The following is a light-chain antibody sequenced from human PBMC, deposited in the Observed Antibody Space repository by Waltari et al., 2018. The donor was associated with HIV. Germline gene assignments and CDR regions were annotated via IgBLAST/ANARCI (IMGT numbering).Light chain of an antibody. CDR2: EVT. CDR3: SSYPGSFPWV. J-gene: IGLJ3*02. CDR1: SSDVGGYNY. Sequence: QSALTQPPSASGSPGQSVTISCTGSSSDVGGYNYVSWYQQHPGKAPKLIIYEVTKRPSGFPVRFSGSKSGTTASLTVSGLQAEDEADYYCSSYPGSFPWVFGGGTKLTVL. V-gene: IGLV2-8*01.